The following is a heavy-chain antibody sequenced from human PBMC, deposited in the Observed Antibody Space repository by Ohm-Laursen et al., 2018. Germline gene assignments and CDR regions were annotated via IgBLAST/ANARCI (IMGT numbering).Heavy chain of an antibody. J-gene: IGHJ5*02. D-gene: IGHD2-15*01. CDR3: ARDTGGGYCSGGNCYNWFDP. Sequence: SETLSLTCTVSGGSISGYYWSWIRQSPGKGLEWIGYIYYSGSTNYHPSLKSRVTISIDTSKNQFSLKLSSVTAADTAVYYCARDTGGGYCSGGNCYNWFDPWGQGTLVTVSS. V-gene: IGHV4-59*01. CDR2: IYYSGST. CDR1: GGSISGYY.